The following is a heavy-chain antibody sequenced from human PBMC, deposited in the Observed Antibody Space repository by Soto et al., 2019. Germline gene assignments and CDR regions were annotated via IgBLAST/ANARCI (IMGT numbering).Heavy chain of an antibody. CDR2: VYYRGRS. D-gene: IGHD4-17*01. CDR1: GGSVTNSSDY. CDR3: VSQRTTVLTQAYFDY. Sequence: SETQCLTWSVAGGSVTNSSDYWGWIRQSPGKGLEWIGSVYYRGRSYSKSSVKSRVTISVDTSKNQFSLNFNSVTASDTALYYCVSQRTTVLTQAYFDYWGPGALVTVSS. J-gene: IGHJ4*02. V-gene: IGHV4-39*01.